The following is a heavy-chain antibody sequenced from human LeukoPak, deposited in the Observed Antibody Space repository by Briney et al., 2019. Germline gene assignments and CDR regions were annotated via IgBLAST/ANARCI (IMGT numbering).Heavy chain of an antibody. V-gene: IGHV3-7*01. CDR3: ARDDGDV. J-gene: IGHJ6*03. CDR1: GFTFSNYW. CDR2: INNDGSGK. Sequence: PGGSLRLSCAASGFTFSNYWMKWVRQAPGKGPEWVASINNDGSGKYFVDSVKDRFTISSDNAKNSLYLQINSLKVEDTARYYCARDDGDVWGIGTTVTVSS.